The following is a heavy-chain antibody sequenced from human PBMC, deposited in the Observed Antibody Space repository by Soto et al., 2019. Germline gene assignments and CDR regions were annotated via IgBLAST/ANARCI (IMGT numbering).Heavy chain of an antibody. CDR2: INHSGST. D-gene: IGHD3-10*01. J-gene: IGHJ6*03. CDR1: GGSFSGYY. Sequence: SETLSLTCAVYGGSFSGYYWSWIRQPPGKGLEWIGEINHSGSTNYNPSLKSRVTISVDTSKNQFSLKLSSVTAADTAVYYCARFRDGSGSYYNNYYYYYMDVWGKGTTVTVS. CDR3: ARFRDGSGSYYNNYYYYYMDV. V-gene: IGHV4-34*01.